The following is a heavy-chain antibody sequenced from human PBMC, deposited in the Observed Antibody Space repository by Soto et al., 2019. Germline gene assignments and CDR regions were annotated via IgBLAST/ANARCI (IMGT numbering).Heavy chain of an antibody. CDR3: ASAAVERFLEWSDYYSYGLDV. J-gene: IGHJ6*02. V-gene: IGHV4-61*01. Sequence: SETLSLTCAVSGGSVSIGSYYLSWIRQPPGKGLEWIGYIYYSGRTNYNPSLKSRVTISVDTSKNQFSRKLSSVTAADTAVYYCASAAVERFLEWSDYYSYGLDVWDQGTPVAVSS. CDR1: GGSVSIGSYY. D-gene: IGHD3-3*01. CDR2: IYYSGRT.